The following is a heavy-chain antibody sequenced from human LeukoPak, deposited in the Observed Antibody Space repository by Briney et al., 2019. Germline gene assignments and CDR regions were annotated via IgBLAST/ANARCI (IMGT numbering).Heavy chain of an antibody. D-gene: IGHD6-19*01. V-gene: IGHV1-8*01. J-gene: IGHJ4*02. Sequence: ASVKVSCKASGYTFSSYDINWVRQATGQGLEWMGWMDPNSGNTGYAQKFQGRVTMTRNTSISTAYMELSSLRSEDTAVYYCAKQEAVADPFDYWGQGTLVTVSS. CDR3: AKQEAVADPFDY. CDR2: MDPNSGNT. CDR1: GYTFSSYD.